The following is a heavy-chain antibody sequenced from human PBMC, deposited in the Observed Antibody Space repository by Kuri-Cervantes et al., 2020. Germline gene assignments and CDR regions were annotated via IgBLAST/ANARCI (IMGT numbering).Heavy chain of an antibody. Sequence: GESLQISCAASGFTFSSYAMSWVRQAPGKGLEWVSAISGSGGSTYYADSVKGRFTISRDNSKNTLHLQMNSLRAEDTAVYYCAKGDYCSSTSCYPGYYYGMDVWGRGTTVTVSS. CDR3: AKGDYCSSTSCYPGYYYGMDV. CDR2: ISGSGGST. D-gene: IGHD2-2*01. V-gene: IGHV3-23*01. CDR1: GFTFSSYA. J-gene: IGHJ6*02.